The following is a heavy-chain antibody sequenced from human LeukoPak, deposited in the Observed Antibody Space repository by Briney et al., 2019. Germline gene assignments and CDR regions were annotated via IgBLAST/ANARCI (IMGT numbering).Heavy chain of an antibody. D-gene: IGHD3-10*01. CDR2: ITNDGSST. CDR3: ARARGSGSLLDY. J-gene: IGHJ4*02. CDR1: GLTFSSHW. V-gene: IGHV3-74*01. Sequence: PGGSLRLSCAASGLTFSSHWMHWVRQAPGKGLVWVSRITNDGSSTTYADSVKGRFTISRDNSKNTLYLQMNSLRAEDTAVYYCARARGSGSLLDYWGQGTLVTVST.